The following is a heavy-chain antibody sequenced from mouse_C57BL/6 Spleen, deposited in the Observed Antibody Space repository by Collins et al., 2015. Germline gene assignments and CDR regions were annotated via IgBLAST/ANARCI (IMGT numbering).Heavy chain of an antibody. CDR1: GYTFTSYW. D-gene: IGHD2-4*01. Sequence: QVQLQQPGAELVKPGASVKMSCKASGYTFTSYWISWVKQRPGQGLEWIGDIYPGSGSTTYNEKFKTKATLTVDTSSSTAYMQLSSLTSEDSAVYYCAMIHYYAMDHWGQGTSVTVSS. V-gene: IGHV1-55*01. J-gene: IGHJ4*01. CDR3: AMIHYYAMDH. CDR2: IYPGSGST.